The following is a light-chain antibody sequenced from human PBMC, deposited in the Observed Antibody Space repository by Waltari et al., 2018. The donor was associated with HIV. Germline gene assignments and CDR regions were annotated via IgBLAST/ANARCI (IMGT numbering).Light chain of an antibody. CDR3: QQYYSTPT. J-gene: IGKJ1*01. CDR2: WAS. CDR1: QSVLYSSNNKNY. Sequence: DIVMTQSPDSLVVSLGERATINCKSSQSVLYSSNNKNYLAWYQQKPGQPPKLLIYWASTRESGVPDRFSGSGSGTDFTRTIISLQAEDGAVYYCQQYYSTPTFGQGTKVEIK. V-gene: IGKV4-1*01.